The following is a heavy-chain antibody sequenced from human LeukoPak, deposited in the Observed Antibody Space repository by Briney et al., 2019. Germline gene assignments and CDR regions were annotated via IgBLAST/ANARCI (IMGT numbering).Heavy chain of an antibody. Sequence: GSLRLSCVASGFTFSFYWVAWVRQAPGKRLEWVANLKQDGSEKYYVDSARGRFTISRDNAKNSLYLQMNSLRAEDTAVYYCARDEHQYYSESSGRFDFWGQGVLVTVSS. CDR2: LKQDGSEK. J-gene: IGHJ4*02. D-gene: IGHD3-22*01. V-gene: IGHV3-7*04. CDR1: GFTFSFYW. CDR3: ARDEHQYYSESSGRFDF.